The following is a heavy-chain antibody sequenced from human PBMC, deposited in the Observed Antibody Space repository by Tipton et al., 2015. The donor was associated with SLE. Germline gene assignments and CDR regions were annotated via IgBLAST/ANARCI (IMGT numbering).Heavy chain of an antibody. D-gene: IGHD6-13*01. Sequence: LRLSCTVSGGSISSHYWSWIRQPPGKGLEWIGYIYYSGSTNYNPSLKSRVTISVDTSKNQFSLKLSSVTAADTAVYYCARRPADSSFDYWGQGTLVTVSS. CDR1: GGSISSHY. CDR3: ARRPADSSFDY. CDR2: IYYSGST. J-gene: IGHJ4*02. V-gene: IGHV4-59*08.